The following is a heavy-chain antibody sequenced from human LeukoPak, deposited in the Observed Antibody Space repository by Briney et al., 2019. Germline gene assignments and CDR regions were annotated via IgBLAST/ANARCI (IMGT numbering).Heavy chain of an antibody. J-gene: IGHJ4*02. CDR2: IYRGGST. CDR3: ARGLTNFDY. D-gene: IGHD3-3*01. V-gene: IGHV3-53*01. Sequence: GGSLRLSCAASGFTVSSNYMTWVRQAPGKGLEWVSVIYRGGSTSYADSVKGRFTISRDNSKNTLYLQMNSLRAEDTAVYFCARGLTNFDYWGQGTLVTVSS. CDR1: GFTVSSNY.